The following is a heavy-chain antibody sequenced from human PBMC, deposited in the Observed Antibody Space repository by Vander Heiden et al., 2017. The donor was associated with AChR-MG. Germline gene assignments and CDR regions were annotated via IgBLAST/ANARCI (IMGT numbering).Heavy chain of an antibody. J-gene: IGHJ1*01. CDR3: ARSPYDSSGYYFAEYFQH. D-gene: IGHD3-22*01. Sequence: QVQLVESGGGVVQPGRSLRLSCAASGFTFSRYGVHWVRQAPGKGLEWVAVISDDGSNKYYADSVKGRFTISRDNSKNTLYLQMNSLRAEDTAVYYCARSPYDSSGYYFAEYFQHWGQGTLVTVSS. CDR1: GFTFSRYG. CDR2: ISDDGSNK. V-gene: IGHV3-30*03.